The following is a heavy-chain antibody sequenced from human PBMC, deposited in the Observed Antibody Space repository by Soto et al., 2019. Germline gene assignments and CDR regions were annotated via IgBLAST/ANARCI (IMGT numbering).Heavy chain of an antibody. D-gene: IGHD2-15*01. V-gene: IGHV3-48*01. Sequence: EVQLVESGGGLVQPGGSLRLSCAASGFTFSSYSMNWVRQAPGKGLEWVSYISSSSSTIYYADSVKGRFTISRDNAKNSLYLQMNSLRAEDTAVYYCARVAGYCSGGSCYSLYYFDYWGQGTLVTVSS. CDR2: ISSSSSTI. CDR3: ARVAGYCSGGSCYSLYYFDY. J-gene: IGHJ4*02. CDR1: GFTFSSYS.